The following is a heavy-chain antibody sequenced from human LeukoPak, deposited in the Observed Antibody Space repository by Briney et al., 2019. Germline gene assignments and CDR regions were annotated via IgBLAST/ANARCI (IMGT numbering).Heavy chain of an antibody. CDR3: ARETYYYGPWSYYYTDV. D-gene: IGHD3-10*01. CDR2: IYTSGST. V-gene: IGHV4-4*07. Sequence: PSETLSLTCTVSGGSISSYYWSWIRQPAGKGLEWIGRIYTSGSTNYNPSLKSRVTMSVDTSKNQFSLKLSSVTAADTAVYYCARETYYYGPWSYYYTDVWGKGTTVTVSS. CDR1: GGSISSYY. J-gene: IGHJ6*03.